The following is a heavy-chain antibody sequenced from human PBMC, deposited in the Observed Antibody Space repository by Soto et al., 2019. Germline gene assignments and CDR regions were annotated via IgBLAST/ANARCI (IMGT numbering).Heavy chain of an antibody. CDR2: ISYDGSNK. D-gene: IGHD2-15*01. Sequence: QVQLVESGGGVVQPGRSLRLSCAASGFTFSSYGMHWVRQAPGKGLEWVAVISYDGSNKYYADSVKGRFTISRDNSKNTLYLQMKSLRAEDTAVYYCAKDLWSLRWQQLPLLDYWGQGTLVTVSS. CDR1: GFTFSSYG. V-gene: IGHV3-30*18. J-gene: IGHJ4*02. CDR3: AKDLWSLRWQQLPLLDY.